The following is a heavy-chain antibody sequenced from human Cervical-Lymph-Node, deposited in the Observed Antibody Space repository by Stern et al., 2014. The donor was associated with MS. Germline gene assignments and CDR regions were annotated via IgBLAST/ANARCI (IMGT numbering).Heavy chain of an antibody. V-gene: IGHV5-51*01. CDR2: IFPGGSDI. CDR1: GYTFTSYW. CDR3: ARQRYFDY. Sequence: VHLVQSGPEVKRPRDSLKISCQASGYTFTSYWIGRARQMPGKGLEWIAIIFPGGSDIRYSPSFQGQVTISADKSSSTAYLQWNNLKASDTAIYYCARQRYFDYWGQGTLVTVSS. J-gene: IGHJ4*02.